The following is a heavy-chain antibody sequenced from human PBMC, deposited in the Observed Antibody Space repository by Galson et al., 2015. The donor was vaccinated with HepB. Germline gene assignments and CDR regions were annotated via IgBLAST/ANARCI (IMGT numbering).Heavy chain of an antibody. J-gene: IGHJ6*02. Sequence: SVKVSCKASGYTFTSYAMHWVRQAPGQRLEWMGWINAGNGNTKYSQKFQGRVTITRDTSASTAYMELSSLRSEDTAVYYCARLLPGTYCGGDCQLGGMDVWGQGTTVTVSS. CDR3: ARLLPGTYCGGDCQLGGMDV. D-gene: IGHD2-21*02. CDR2: INAGNGNT. V-gene: IGHV1-3*01. CDR1: GYTFTSYA.